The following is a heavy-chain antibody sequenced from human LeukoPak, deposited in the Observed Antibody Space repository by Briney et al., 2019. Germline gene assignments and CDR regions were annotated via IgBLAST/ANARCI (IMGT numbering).Heavy chain of an antibody. Sequence: GGSLRLSCVASGFTFSTYGMSWVRQAPGKGLEWVANIKQDGSEKYYVDSVKGRFTISRDNAKNSLYLQMNSLRAEDTAVYYCARSADYYGSGSYYHYWGQGTLVTVSS. CDR2: IKQDGSEK. CDR1: GFTFSTYG. J-gene: IGHJ4*02. D-gene: IGHD3-10*01. CDR3: ARSADYYGSGSYYHY. V-gene: IGHV3-7*01.